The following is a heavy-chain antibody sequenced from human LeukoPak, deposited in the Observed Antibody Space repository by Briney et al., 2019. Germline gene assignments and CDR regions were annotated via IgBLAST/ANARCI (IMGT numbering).Heavy chain of an antibody. D-gene: IGHD2-2*01. CDR1: GYTFTGYH. J-gene: IGHJ4*02. V-gene: IGHV1-2*06. CDR2: INPNSGDT. Sequence: ASVKVSCKASGYTFTGYHMHWMRQAPGQGLEWMGRINPNSGDTNYAQKFQGRVTMTRDTSISTAYMELSSLRSDDTAVYYCARDYCSSTSCLFVYWGQGTLVTVSS. CDR3: ARDYCSSTSCLFVY.